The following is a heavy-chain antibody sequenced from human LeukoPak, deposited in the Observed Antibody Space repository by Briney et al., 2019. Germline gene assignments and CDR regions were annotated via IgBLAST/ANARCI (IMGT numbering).Heavy chain of an antibody. CDR1: GGSMGNDY. CDR2: IHVGWTT. D-gene: IGHD2-15*01. Sequence: SETLSLICTVSGGSMGNDYWSWIRQPAGKGLEWIGRIHVGWTTNYNPSFNSRLTISLDKSKNQFSLKLSSVTAADTAVYYCARDDQLGYCSGGTCNPHYFYYMDVWGKGTTVTVSS. CDR3: ARDDQLGYCSGGTCNPHYFYYMDV. V-gene: IGHV4-4*07. J-gene: IGHJ6*03.